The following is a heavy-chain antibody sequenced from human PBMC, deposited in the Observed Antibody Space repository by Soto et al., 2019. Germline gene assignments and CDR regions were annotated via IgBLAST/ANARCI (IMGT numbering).Heavy chain of an antibody. D-gene: IGHD2-8*01. CDR1: GFTFSSYA. CDR3: VKANKYDFDY. CDR2: INSNGGST. Sequence: PGGSLRLSCSASGFTFSSYAMHWVRQAPGKGLEYVSAINSNGGSTYYADSVKGRFTISRDNSKNTLYLQMSSLRAEDTAVYYCVKANKYDFDYWGQGTLVTVSS. V-gene: IGHV3-64D*06. J-gene: IGHJ4*02.